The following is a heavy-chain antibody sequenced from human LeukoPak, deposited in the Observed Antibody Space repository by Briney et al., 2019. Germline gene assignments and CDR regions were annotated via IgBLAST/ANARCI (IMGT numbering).Heavy chain of an antibody. CDR1: GGSISSSSYY. CDR3: ARDPTEGIVATGDDY. Sequence: SETLSLTCTVSGGSISSSSYYWGWIRQPPGTGLEWIGSIYYSGSTYYNPSLKSRVTISVDTSKNQFSLKLSSVTAADTAVYYCARDPTEGIVATGDDYWGQGTLVTVSS. CDR2: IYYSGST. D-gene: IGHD5-12*01. J-gene: IGHJ4*02. V-gene: IGHV4-39*07.